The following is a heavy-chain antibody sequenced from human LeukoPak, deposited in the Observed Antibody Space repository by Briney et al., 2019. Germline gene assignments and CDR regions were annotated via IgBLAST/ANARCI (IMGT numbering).Heavy chain of an antibody. D-gene: IGHD1-26*01. V-gene: IGHV4-59*01. CDR3: ARGDYYYMDV. CDR1: GGSICSYY. J-gene: IGHJ6*03. CDR2: IYSSGST. Sequence: PSETLSLICRVSGGSICSYYWSWIRQPPGKGLEWIGYIYSSGSTNYNPSLKSRVTISADTSKNQFSLKLSSVTAADTAVYYCARGDYYYMDVWGKGTTVTVPS.